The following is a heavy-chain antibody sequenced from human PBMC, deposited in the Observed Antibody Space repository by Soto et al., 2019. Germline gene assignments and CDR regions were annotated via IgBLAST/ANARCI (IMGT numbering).Heavy chain of an antibody. D-gene: IGHD3-16*02. CDR2: VYYSGST. Sequence: SETLSLTCTVSGGSTSSSSYQWVWIRQPPGKGLEWIGNVYYSGSTYYNPSLSSRVTISVDTSNNQFSLKLNSVTAADTAVYYCARGDYDYVWGSYRAIDYWGQGTLVTVSS. CDR1: GGSTSSSSYQ. J-gene: IGHJ4*02. CDR3: ARGDYDYVWGSYRAIDY. V-gene: IGHV4-39*01.